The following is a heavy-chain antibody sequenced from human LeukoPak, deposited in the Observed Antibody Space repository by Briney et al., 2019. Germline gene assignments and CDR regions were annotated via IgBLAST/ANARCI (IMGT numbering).Heavy chain of an antibody. Sequence: GGSLRLSCAASGFTFDDYGMTWVRQAPGKGLEWVAGINGNGDTTGYADSVKGRFTISRDSAKNSLYLQMNSLRAEDTAVYYCARDRGINGAFDIWGQGTMVTVSS. CDR2: INGNGDTT. CDR1: GFTFDDYG. CDR3: ARDRGINGAFDI. J-gene: IGHJ3*02. V-gene: IGHV3-20*04. D-gene: IGHD3-10*01.